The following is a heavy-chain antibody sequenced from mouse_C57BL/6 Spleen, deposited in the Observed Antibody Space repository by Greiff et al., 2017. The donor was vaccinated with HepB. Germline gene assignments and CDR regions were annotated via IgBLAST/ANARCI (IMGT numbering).Heavy chain of an antibody. Sequence: QVHVKQSGAELVRPGASVKLSCKASGYTFTDYYINWVKQRPGQGLEWIARIYPGSGNTYYNEKFKGKATLTEEKSSSTAYMQLSSLTSEDSAFYVCARGAYYPWYFDVWGTGTTVTVSS. V-gene: IGHV1-76*01. J-gene: IGHJ1*03. CDR1: GYTFTDYY. D-gene: IGHD1-1*02. CDR2: IYPGSGNT. CDR3: ARGAYYPWYFDV.